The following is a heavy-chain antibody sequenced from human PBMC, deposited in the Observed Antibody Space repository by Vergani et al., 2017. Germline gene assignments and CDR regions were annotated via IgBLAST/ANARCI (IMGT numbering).Heavy chain of an antibody. CDR3: ARASRDSGSYYGY. V-gene: IGHV4-4*02. CDR2: IHHSGST. CDR1: GGSISSSNW. J-gene: IGHJ4*02. D-gene: IGHD1-26*01. Sequence: QVQLPESGPGLVKPSGTLSLTCAVSGGSISSSNWWSWVRQPPGKGLEWIGEIHHSGSTNYNPSLKSHVTISVDKSKNQFFLKLSSVTAADTAVYYCARASRDSGSYYGYWGQGTLVTVSS.